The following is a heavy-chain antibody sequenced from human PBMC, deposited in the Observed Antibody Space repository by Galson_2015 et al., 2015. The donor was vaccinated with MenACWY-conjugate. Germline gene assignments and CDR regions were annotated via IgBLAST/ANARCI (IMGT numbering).Heavy chain of an antibody. V-gene: IGHV3-30*15. CDR2: ISYDEKYK. D-gene: IGHD6-13*01. J-gene: IGHJ4*02. CDR1: GFTFTSYA. Sequence: SLRLSCAASGFTFTSYAIHWVRQTPGKGLEWVAVISYDEKYKNYADSVRGRFTISRDNSRKTVYLQMSSLRADDTSVYFCAKDRGPSSSWFRLDFWGQGALVTVSS. CDR3: AKDRGPSSSWFRLDF.